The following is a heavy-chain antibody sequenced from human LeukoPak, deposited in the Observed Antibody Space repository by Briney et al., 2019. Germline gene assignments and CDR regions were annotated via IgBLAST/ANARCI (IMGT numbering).Heavy chain of an antibody. CDR1: GYRFTSYW. Sequence: GESLKISCEGSGYRFTSYWVGWVRHMPGKGLEWMGIIYPANWDTRYSPSLQGQVTISVDKSINTAYLQWSSLKASDTAMYYCARALYYYDMYDAFDIWGQGTMVTVSS. D-gene: IGHD3-22*01. V-gene: IGHV5-51*01. CDR3: ARALYYYDMYDAFDI. J-gene: IGHJ3*02. CDR2: IYPANWDT.